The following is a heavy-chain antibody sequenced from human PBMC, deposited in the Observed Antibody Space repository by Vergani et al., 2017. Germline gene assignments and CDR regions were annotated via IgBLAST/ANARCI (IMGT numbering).Heavy chain of an antibody. V-gene: IGHV1-2*02. J-gene: IGHJ3*02. CDR3: ASWSIAARRDAFDI. D-gene: IGHD6-6*01. CDR2: INPNSGGT. CDR1: GYTFTSYA. Sequence: VQLVQSGAEVQKPGASVKVSCKASGYTFTSYAMHWVRQAPGQRLEWMGWINPNSGGTNYAQKFQGRVTMTRDTSISTAYMELSRLRSDDTAVYYCASWSIAARRDAFDIWGQGTMVTVSS.